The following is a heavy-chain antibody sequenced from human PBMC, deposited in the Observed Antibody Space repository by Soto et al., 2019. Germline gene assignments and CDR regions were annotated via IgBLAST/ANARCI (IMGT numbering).Heavy chain of an antibody. V-gene: IGHV1-2*02. Sequence: ASVKVSCKASGYTFTDYNMHWVRQAPGQGLEWMGWINPNSGGTSYAQKFQGRVTMTRDTHITTAYMELSRLTSDDTAVYYCASECSSSSRYFQHWGQGTLVTVSS. CDR1: GYTFTDYN. J-gene: IGHJ1*01. D-gene: IGHD6-6*01. CDR2: INPNSGGT. CDR3: ASECSSSSRYFQH.